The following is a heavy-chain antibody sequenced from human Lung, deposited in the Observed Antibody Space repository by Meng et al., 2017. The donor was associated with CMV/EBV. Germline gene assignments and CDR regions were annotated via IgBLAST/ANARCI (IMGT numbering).Heavy chain of an antibody. J-gene: IGHJ3*02. CDR3: TRGHSGIHIYAFDI. Sequence: GESXKISCAGSGFIFSDHYIDWVRQAPGKGLEWVGRAANKANSYTTEYAASVKGRFTFSRDDSENSLYLQMNSLRSEDTAVYYCTRGHSGIHIYAFDIWGQGTXVTVSS. V-gene: IGHV3-72*01. CDR2: AANKANSYTT. CDR1: GFIFSDHY. D-gene: IGHD1-26*01.